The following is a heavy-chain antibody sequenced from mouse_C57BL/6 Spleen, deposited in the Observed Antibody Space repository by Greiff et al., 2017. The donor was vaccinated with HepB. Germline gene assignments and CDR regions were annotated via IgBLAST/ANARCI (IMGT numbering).Heavy chain of an antibody. V-gene: IGHV5-4*01. D-gene: IGHD2-2*01. CDR1: GFTFSSYA. Sequence: EVKLMESGGGLVKPGGSLKLSCAASGFTFSSYAMSWVRQTPEKRLEWVATISDGGSYTYYPDNVKGRFTISRDNAKNNLYLQMSHLKSEDTAMYYCARDQGYGYFYYFDYWGQGTTLTVSS. CDR2: ISDGGSYT. J-gene: IGHJ2*01. CDR3: ARDQGYGYFYYFDY.